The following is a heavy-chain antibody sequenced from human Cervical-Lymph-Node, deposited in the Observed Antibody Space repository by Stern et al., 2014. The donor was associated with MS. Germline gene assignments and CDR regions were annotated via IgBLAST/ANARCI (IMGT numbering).Heavy chain of an antibody. D-gene: IGHD1-26*01. CDR3: VRQGAGTVTNDS. Sequence: QLQLQESGPGLVKPSETLSLTCVVSGDSITRPDYYWGWIRQPPRKGLEWIGSIYFSGRVLHNASLKRRVTISVDTPKNQFPLKRTSGTAADTAMYWCVRQGAGTVTNDSWGQGALVTVSS. CDR2: IYFSGRV. V-gene: IGHV4-39*01. CDR1: GDSITRPDYY. J-gene: IGHJ4*02.